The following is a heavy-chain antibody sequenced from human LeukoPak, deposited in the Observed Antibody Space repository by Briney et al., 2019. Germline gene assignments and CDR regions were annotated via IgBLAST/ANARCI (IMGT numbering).Heavy chain of an antibody. CDR3: ARGSGLVAY. D-gene: IGHD1-26*01. CDR2: IYYSGST. Sequence: SETLSLTCTVSGGSICSYYWSWIRQPPGKGLEWIGYIYYSGSTNYNPSLKSRVTISVDTSKNQFSLKLSSVTAADTAVYYCARGSGLVAYWGQGTLVTVSS. V-gene: IGHV4-59*01. CDR1: GGSICSYY. J-gene: IGHJ4*02.